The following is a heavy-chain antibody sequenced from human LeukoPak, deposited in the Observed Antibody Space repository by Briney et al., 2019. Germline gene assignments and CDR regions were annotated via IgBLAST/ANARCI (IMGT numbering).Heavy chain of an antibody. CDR2: MNPNSGNT. J-gene: IGHJ4*02. CDR1: GYTFTSYD. D-gene: IGHD3-10*01. CDR3: ARDLGYGSGSYYNKAPDY. Sequence: ASVKVSCKASGYTFTSYDINWVRQATGQGLEWMGWMNPNSGNTGYAQKFQGRVTITADESTSTAYMELSSLRSEDTAVYYCARDLGYGSGSYYNKAPDYWGQGTLVTVSS. V-gene: IGHV1-8*01.